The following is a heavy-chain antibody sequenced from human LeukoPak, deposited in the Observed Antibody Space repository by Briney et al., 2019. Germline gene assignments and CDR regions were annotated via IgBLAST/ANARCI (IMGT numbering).Heavy chain of an antibody. D-gene: IGHD7-27*01. CDR2: VSPAYGRT. V-gene: IGHV3-23*01. J-gene: IGHJ4*02. Sequence: GGSLRLSCSASGFSFNNYAMSWIRQAPGKGLTWVSLVSPAYGRTYYADSVKGRFTVSRDNSKNTLFLQMNSLRAEDTAVYYCAKDGGLWVSAHWGDSWGRGTLVTVSS. CDR3: AKDGGLWVSAHWGDS. CDR1: GFSFNNYA.